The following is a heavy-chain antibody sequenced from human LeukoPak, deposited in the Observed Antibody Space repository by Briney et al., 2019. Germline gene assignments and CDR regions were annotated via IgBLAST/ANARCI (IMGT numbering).Heavy chain of an antibody. Sequence: GRSLRLSSAASGFTFSSYAMHWVRQAPGGGLECVSAISGSGRSTYYADSVKGRFTISRDNSKNTLYLQMNSLRAEDTALYYCARVAGTIRIWPQPFGDGMDVWGQGTTVTVSS. D-gene: IGHD3-16*01. J-gene: IGHJ6*02. CDR1: GFTFSSYA. V-gene: IGHV3-23*01. CDR3: ARVAGTIRIWPQPFGDGMDV. CDR2: ISGSGRST.